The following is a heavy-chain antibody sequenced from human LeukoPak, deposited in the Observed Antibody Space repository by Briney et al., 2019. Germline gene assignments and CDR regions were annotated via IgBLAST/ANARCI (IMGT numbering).Heavy chain of an antibody. CDR2: ISRSGDIT. D-gene: IGHD3-3*01. CDR1: GAAFTKYG. V-gene: IGHV3-23*01. Sequence: GGSLRLSCAASGAAFTKYGMKWVRQAAGAGLEYISGISRSGDITHYADSVKGRFTISRDNVQNTLYLQMNSLRADDTALYSCATEGFYYWGPGTQVTVSS. CDR3: ATEGFYY. J-gene: IGHJ4*02.